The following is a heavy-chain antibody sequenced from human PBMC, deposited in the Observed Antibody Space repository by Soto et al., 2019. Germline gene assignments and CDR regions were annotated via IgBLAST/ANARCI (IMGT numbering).Heavy chain of an antibody. J-gene: IGHJ6*02. Sequence: ASVKVSCKASGYSFTDYHIHWVRQAPGQGLEWLGWTNPKSGGTSTAQKFQGWVTMTTDTSISTASMELTRLTSDDTAIYYCARGDSTDCSNGVCSFFYNHDMDVWGQGTTVTVSS. CDR1: GYSFTDYH. D-gene: IGHD2-8*01. V-gene: IGHV1-2*04. CDR3: ARGDSTDCSNGVCSFFYNHDMDV. CDR2: TNPKSGGT.